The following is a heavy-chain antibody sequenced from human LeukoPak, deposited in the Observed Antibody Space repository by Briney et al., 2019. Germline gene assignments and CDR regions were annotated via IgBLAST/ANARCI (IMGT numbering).Heavy chain of an antibody. CDR3: ARDTPPDY. J-gene: IGHJ4*02. Sequence: PGGSLRLSCAASGFTFSNYAMSWVRQAPGRGLEWVSGITGSGASTYYADSVKGRFTISRDNSKNTLYLQMNSLRAEDTAVYYCARDTPPDYWGQGTLVTVSS. V-gene: IGHV3-23*01. CDR2: ITGSGAST. CDR1: GFTFSNYA.